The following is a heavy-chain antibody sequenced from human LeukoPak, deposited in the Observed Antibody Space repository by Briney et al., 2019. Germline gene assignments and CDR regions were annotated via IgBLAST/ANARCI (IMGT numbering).Heavy chain of an antibody. J-gene: IGHJ6*02. CDR1: GFTVSSNY. CDR2: IYSGGST. V-gene: IGHV3-53*01. Sequence: GGSLRLSCAASGFTVSSNYMSWVRQAPGKGLEWVSVIYSGGSTYYADSVKGRFTISRDNSKNTLYLQMNSLRAEDTAVYYRARTALVSIAVAGIYGMDVWGQGTTVTVSS. CDR3: ARTALVSIAVAGIYGMDV. D-gene: IGHD6-19*01.